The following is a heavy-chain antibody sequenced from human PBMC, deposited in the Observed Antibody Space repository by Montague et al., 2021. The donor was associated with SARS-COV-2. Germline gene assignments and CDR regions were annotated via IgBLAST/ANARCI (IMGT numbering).Heavy chain of an antibody. J-gene: IGHJ6*02. CDR2: IYTSGSA. V-gene: IGHV4-61*02. CDR3: ARDRERYDASDYSGVYYYYGMDV. Sequence: TLSLPCTVSGGSISSGSYYWTWIRQPAGKGLEWIGRIYTSGSANYNASLKSRVTTSLDTSKNQFSLKLSSVTAADTAVYYCARDRERYDASDYSGVYYYYGMDVWGQGTTVTVSS. CDR1: GGSISSGSYY. D-gene: IGHD3-22*01.